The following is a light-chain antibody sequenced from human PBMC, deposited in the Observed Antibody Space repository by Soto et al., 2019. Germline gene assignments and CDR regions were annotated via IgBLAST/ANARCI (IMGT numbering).Light chain of an antibody. Sequence: EIVLTQSPGTLSLSPGERATLSCRASQSVSSSYLAWYQQKPGQPPRLLIYGASSRATGIPDRFSGNGSGTDFTLTISRLEPEDFAVYYCQQYGRSPLTFGPGTKVDIE. CDR3: QQYGRSPLT. CDR1: QSVSSSY. J-gene: IGKJ3*01. V-gene: IGKV3-20*01. CDR2: GAS.